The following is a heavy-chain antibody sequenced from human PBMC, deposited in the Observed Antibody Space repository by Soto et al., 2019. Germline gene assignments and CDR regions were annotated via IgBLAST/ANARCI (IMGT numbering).Heavy chain of an antibody. V-gene: IGHV3-30*18. CDR2: ISYDGSNK. Sequence: QVQLVESGGGVVQPGRSLRLSCAASGFTFSSYGMHWVRQAPGKGLEWVAVISYDGSNKYYADSVKGRFTISRDNSKNTLYLKMNSLRAEDTAVYSCAKIPLPTHYYYYYMDVWERGPRSPSP. CDR1: GFTFSSYG. CDR3: AKIPLPTHYYYYYMDV. J-gene: IGHJ6*03.